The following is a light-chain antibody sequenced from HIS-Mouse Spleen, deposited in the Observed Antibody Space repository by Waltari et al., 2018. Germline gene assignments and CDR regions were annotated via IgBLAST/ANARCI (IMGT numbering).Light chain of an antibody. CDR3: YSTDSSGNHRV. CDR1: ALPKKY. Sequence: SYELTQPPSVSVSPGQTARITCSGDALPKKYAYWYQPKSGQAPVLVIYEDSKRPSGIPERFSGSSSGTMATLTISGAQVEDEADYYWYSTDSSGNHRVFGGGTKLTVL. CDR2: EDS. V-gene: IGLV3-10*01. J-gene: IGLJ2*01.